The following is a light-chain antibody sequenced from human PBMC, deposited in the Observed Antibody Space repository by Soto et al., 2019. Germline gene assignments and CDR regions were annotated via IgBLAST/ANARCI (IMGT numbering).Light chain of an antibody. J-gene: IGLJ2*01. V-gene: IGLV6-57*01. CDR1: SGSIASKY. CDR2: EDN. Sequence: NFMLTQPHSVSESPGKTVTISCTRSSGSIASKYVQWYQQRPSSSPTTVIYEDNRRPSGVPDRFSGSIDSSSNAASLSISGLRTEDEADYCCQSYDSSNPVFGGGTKLTVL. CDR3: QSYDSSNPV.